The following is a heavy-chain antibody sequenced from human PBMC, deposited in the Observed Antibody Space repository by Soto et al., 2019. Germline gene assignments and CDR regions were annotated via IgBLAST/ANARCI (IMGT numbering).Heavy chain of an antibody. D-gene: IGHD1-26*01. CDR2: ISYDGSNT. J-gene: IGHJ6*02. Sequence: QVQLVESGGGVVQPGRSLRLSCAASGFTFSSYAMHWVRQAPGKGLEWVAVISYDGSNTYYADSVKGRFTISRDNSKNTLYLQMNSLRAEDTALYYCARDRPGGWELLDYYYYGMDVWGQGTTVTVSS. CDR1: GFTFSSYA. V-gene: IGHV3-30-3*01. CDR3: ARDRPGGWELLDYYYYGMDV.